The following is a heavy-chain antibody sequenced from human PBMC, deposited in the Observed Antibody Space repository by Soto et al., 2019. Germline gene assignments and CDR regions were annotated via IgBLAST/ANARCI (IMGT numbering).Heavy chain of an antibody. J-gene: IGHJ4*01. CDR1: GFTFSKAW. Sequence: PGGSLRLSCAASGFTFSKAWINWVRQAPGKGLEWVGRIKSKTGGGTTDYAEPVKGRFAISRDDSNNMVYLQMNSLKIEDTAVYYCTTDSYSSIIIVRFDYWGHGTLVTVSS. CDR3: TTDSYSSIIIVRFDY. V-gene: IGHV3-15*07. D-gene: IGHD2-2*01. CDR2: IKSKTGGGTT.